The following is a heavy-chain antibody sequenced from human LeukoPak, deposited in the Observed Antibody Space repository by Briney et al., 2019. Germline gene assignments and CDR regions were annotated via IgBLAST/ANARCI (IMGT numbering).Heavy chain of an antibody. D-gene: IGHD1-14*01. V-gene: IGHV3-23*01. CDR1: GFTFSSYA. CDR3: AKGSHGNHDY. Sequence: QPGGSLRLSCAASGFTFSSYAMSWVRQAPGKGLEWVSAIKSSGGVTYYADSVKGRFTISRDNSKNTLYLQMNSLRVDDTAVYYCAKGSHGNHDYWGQGTLVTVSS. CDR2: IKSSGGVT. J-gene: IGHJ4*02.